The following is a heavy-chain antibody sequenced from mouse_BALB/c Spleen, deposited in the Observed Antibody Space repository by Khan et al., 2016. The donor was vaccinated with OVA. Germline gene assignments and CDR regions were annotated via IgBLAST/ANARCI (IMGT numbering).Heavy chain of an antibody. CDR2: ISYSGNT. D-gene: IGHD1-1*01. Sequence: EVQLQESGPGLVKPSQSLSLTCTVTGYSITSDYAWNWIRQFPGNKLEWMGYISYSGNTKYNPSLKSRISITRDTSKNQFFLQLNSVTTYDTATDYCARIYGGDFDYWGQGTTLTVSS. J-gene: IGHJ2*01. CDR1: GYSITSDYA. V-gene: IGHV3-2*02. CDR3: ARIYGGDFDY.